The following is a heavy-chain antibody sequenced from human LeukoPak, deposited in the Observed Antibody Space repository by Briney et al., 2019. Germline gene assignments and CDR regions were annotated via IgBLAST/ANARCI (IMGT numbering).Heavy chain of an antibody. J-gene: IGHJ4*02. CDR2: IYTSGST. Sequence: PSETLSLTCTVSGGSISSYYWSWIRQPAGKGLEWIGRIYTSGSTNYNPFLKSRVTMSVDTSKNQFSLQLSSVTAADTAVYYCARDGDDDYGDMYYFDYWGQGTLVTVSS. CDR3: ARDGDDDYGDMYYFDY. V-gene: IGHV4-4*07. D-gene: IGHD4-17*01. CDR1: GGSISSYY.